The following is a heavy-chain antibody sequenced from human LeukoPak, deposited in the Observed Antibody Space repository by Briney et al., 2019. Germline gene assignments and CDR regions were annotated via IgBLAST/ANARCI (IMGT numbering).Heavy chain of an antibody. D-gene: IGHD3-22*01. Sequence: GASVKVSCKASGYTFTGYYMHWVRQAPGQGLEWMGWINPNSGGTNYAQKFQGRVTMTRDTSISTAYMELSRLRSDDTAVYYCARDRDDSSGYYREILFDYWGQGTLVTVSS. CDR1: GYTFTGYY. CDR3: ARDRDDSSGYYREILFDY. V-gene: IGHV1-2*02. J-gene: IGHJ4*02. CDR2: INPNSGGT.